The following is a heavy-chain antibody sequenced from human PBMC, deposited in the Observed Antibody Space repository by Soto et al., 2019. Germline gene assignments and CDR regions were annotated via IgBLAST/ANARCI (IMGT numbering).Heavy chain of an antibody. V-gene: IGHV3-33*01. CDR3: ARGAFGDYNWLDP. CDR1: GFTFSNYG. D-gene: IGHD3-10*01. CDR2: IRDDVDTE. J-gene: IGHJ5*02. Sequence: GGSLRLSCVASGFTFSNYGIHWVRQAPGKGLEWVAVIRDDVDTEHYADSVRGRFTISRDNSKNTLYLQMNSLRVEDTGFYYCARGAFGDYNWLDPWGQGTLVTVSS.